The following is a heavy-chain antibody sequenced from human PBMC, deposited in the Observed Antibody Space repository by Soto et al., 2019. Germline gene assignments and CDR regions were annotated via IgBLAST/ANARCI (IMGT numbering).Heavy chain of an antibody. CDR1: GGTFSSYA. J-gene: IGHJ6*04. D-gene: IGHD2-8*01. CDR2: IIPIFGTA. Sequence: GASVKVSCKASGGTFSSYAISWVRQAPGQGLEWMGGIIPIFGTANYAQKFQGRVTITADESTSTAYMELSSLRSEDTAVYYCAREMVYAIVMDVWGKGTTVTVSS. CDR3: AREMVYAIVMDV. V-gene: IGHV1-69*13.